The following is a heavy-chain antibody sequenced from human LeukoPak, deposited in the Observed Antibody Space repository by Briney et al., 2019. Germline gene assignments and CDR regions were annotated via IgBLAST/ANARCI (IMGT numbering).Heavy chain of an antibody. Sequence: GRSLRLSCAASGFTFSSYGMHWVRQAPGKGLEWVAVISYDGSNKYYADSVKGRFTISRDNSKNTLYLQMNSLRAEDTAVYYCAKEGVRFGDLFYNNWFDPWGQGTLVTVSS. D-gene: IGHD3-10*01. CDR1: GFTFSSYG. V-gene: IGHV3-30*18. J-gene: IGHJ5*02. CDR2: ISYDGSNK. CDR3: AKEGVRFGDLFYNNWFDP.